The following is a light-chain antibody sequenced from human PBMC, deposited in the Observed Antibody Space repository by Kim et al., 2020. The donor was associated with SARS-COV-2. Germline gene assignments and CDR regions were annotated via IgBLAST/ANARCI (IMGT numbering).Light chain of an antibody. CDR1: ALPKQY. CDR3: QSADSSGTYVV. CDR2: KDS. J-gene: IGLJ2*01. Sequence: PGQTSRITCSGDALPKQYAYWYQQKPGQAPVLVIYKDSERPSGIPERFSGSSSGTTVTLTISGVQAEDEADYYCQSADSSGTYVVFGGGTKVTVL. V-gene: IGLV3-25*03.